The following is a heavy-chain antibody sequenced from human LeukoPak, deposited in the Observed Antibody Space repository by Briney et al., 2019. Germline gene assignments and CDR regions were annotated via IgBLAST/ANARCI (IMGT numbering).Heavy chain of an antibody. CDR2: INPNSGGT. Sequence: GASVKVSCKASGYTFTGYYMHWVRQAPGQGLEWMGWINPNSGGTNYTQKFQGRVSLTRDTSISTAYMELSSLRSDDTAMYYCVRAGQVGKDSFAFPIWGQGTMVTVSS. V-gene: IGHV1-2*02. CDR3: VRAGQVGKDSFAFPI. CDR1: GYTFTGYY. J-gene: IGHJ3*02. D-gene: IGHD1-26*01.